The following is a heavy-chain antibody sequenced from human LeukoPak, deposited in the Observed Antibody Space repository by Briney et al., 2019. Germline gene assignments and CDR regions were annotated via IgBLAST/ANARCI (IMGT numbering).Heavy chain of an antibody. CDR1: GGSISSGSYS. V-gene: IGHV4-30-2*01. J-gene: IGHJ6*02. CDR3: ARLIRATNGMDV. CDR2: IYHSGST. D-gene: IGHD1-26*01. Sequence: SQTLSLTCAVSGGSISSGSYSWSWIRQPPVKGLEWIGYIYHSGSTYYNPSLKSRVTTSVDRSKNQFSLKLSSVTAADTAVYYCARLIRATNGMDVWGQGTTVTVSS.